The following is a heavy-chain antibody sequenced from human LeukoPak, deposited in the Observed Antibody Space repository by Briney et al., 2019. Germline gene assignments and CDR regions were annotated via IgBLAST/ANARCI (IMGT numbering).Heavy chain of an antibody. CDR1: GGSITTTNF. D-gene: IGHD1-26*01. CDR2: ISLRGRT. Sequence: PSETLSLTCGVSGGSITTTNFWSWVRQPPGGGLEWIGEISLRGRTQYNPSLRSRATISLAGPKNRLYLSLASLTAAATAVYYCSRESGPYCPFGHWGQGTRVGVTS. J-gene: IGHJ5*02. CDR3: SRESGPYCPFGH. V-gene: IGHV4-4*02.